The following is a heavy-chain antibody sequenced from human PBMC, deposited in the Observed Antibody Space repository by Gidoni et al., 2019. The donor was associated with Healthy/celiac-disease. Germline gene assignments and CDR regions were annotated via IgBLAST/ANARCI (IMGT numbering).Heavy chain of an antibody. Sequence: QVQLVQSGAEVKKPGASVKVSCKASGYTFTSYGIRWVRQAPGQGLEWMGWISAYNGNTNYAQKLQGRVTMTTDTSTSTAYMELRSLRSDDTAVYYCARIVLDIVLMVYAIRGWFDPWGQGTLVTVSS. V-gene: IGHV1-18*04. CDR1: GYTFTSYG. D-gene: IGHD2-8*01. J-gene: IGHJ5*02. CDR3: ARIVLDIVLMVYAIRGWFDP. CDR2: ISAYNGNT.